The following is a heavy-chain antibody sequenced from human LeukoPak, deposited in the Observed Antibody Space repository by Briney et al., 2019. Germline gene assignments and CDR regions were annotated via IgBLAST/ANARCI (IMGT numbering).Heavy chain of an antibody. CDR2: INPNSGT. CDR1: GYSFTGYD. J-gene: IGHJ4*02. D-gene: IGHD2-15*01. V-gene: IGHV1-2*02. Sequence: ASVKVSCKASGYSFTGYDMHWVRQAPGQGLEWMGWINPNSGTNYAQKFQGRVTMTRDTSISTAYMELSRLTSDDTAVYYCARARLMVVPDYWGQGTLVTVSS. CDR3: ARARLMVVPDY.